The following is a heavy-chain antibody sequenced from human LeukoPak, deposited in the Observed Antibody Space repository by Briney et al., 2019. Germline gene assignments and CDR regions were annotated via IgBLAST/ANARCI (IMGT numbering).Heavy chain of an antibody. V-gene: IGHV1-2*06. D-gene: IGHD2-2*01. Sequence: ASVKVSCKAGGYNFPAYFVHWVRQAPGQGLGWMGRINPNGGDTNYAQKFQGRVTMASDTSISTAYMELSSLISDDTAVYYCARVGFTTSWSNFDYWGQGTLVTVSS. J-gene: IGHJ4*02. CDR1: GYNFPAYF. CDR2: INPNGGDT. CDR3: ARVGFTTSWSNFDY.